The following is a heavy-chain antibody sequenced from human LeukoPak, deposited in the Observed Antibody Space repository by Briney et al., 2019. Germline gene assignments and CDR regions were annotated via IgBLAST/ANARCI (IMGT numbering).Heavy chain of an antibody. CDR3: ARERIRGDYFDY. D-gene: IGHD1-26*01. CDR2: IYTSGST. V-gene: IGHV4-61*02. CDR1: GGSISSGGYY. J-gene: IGHJ4*02. Sequence: SETLSLTCTVSGGSISSGGYYWSWIRQPAGKGLEWIGRIYTSGSTNYNPSLKSRVTISVDTSKNQFSLKLSSVTAADTAVYYCARERIRGDYFDYWGQGTLVTVSS.